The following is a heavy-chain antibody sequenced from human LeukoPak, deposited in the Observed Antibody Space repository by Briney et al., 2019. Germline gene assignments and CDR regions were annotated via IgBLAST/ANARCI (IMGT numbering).Heavy chain of an antibody. CDR1: GYSFTNYW. Sequence: GESLQISCQGSGYSFTNYWIGWLRQMPGKGLEWMGIIYPGDSDTRYSPSFQGQVTISADKSISTAYLQWSSLKASDTAIYYCARQLFGDLPFDYWGQGTQVTVSS. V-gene: IGHV5-51*01. D-gene: IGHD3-10*01. CDR3: ARQLFGDLPFDY. CDR2: IYPGDSDT. J-gene: IGHJ4*02.